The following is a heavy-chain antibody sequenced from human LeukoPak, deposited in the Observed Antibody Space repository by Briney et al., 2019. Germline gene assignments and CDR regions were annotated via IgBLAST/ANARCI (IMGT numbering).Heavy chain of an antibody. V-gene: IGHV4-59*08. CDR3: ARIMNPKWYFDD. J-gene: IGHJ4*02. CDR1: GASINSYR. CDR2: ISYDGKT. Sequence: SETLSLTCNVSGASINSYRWNWIRQPPGKGLEWIGYISYDGKTNYNPSLKSRVTISVDTSKSQFSLNLSSVTAADTAVYYCARIMNPKWYFDDWGQGTLVTVSS. D-gene: IGHD2-15*01.